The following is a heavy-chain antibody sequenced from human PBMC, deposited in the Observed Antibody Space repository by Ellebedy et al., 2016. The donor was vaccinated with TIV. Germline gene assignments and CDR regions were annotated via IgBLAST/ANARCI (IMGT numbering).Heavy chain of an antibody. CDR3: ASAMGRGSY. J-gene: IGHJ4*02. D-gene: IGHD3-10*01. Sequence: PGGSLRLSCAPSGFTISTYWMNLVRQASGKGLEWVASIKHDGGQKYYVDSVKGRFAISRDNAKNSLYLQMNSLRAEDTAVYYCASAMGRGSYWGQGTLVTVSS. CDR2: IKHDGGQK. CDR1: GFTISTYW. V-gene: IGHV3-7*03.